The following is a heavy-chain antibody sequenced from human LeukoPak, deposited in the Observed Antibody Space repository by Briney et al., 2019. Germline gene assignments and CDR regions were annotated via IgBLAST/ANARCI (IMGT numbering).Heavy chain of an antibody. D-gene: IGHD3-3*01. V-gene: IGHV4-59*01. Sequence: SETLSLTCTVSGGSISSYYWSWIRQPPGKGLEWIGYIYYSGSTNYNPSLKSRVTISVDTSKNQFSLKLSSVTAADTAVYYCARTDFWSGYRFDYWGQGTLVTVSS. CDR2: IYYSGST. J-gene: IGHJ4*02. CDR3: ARTDFWSGYRFDY. CDR1: GGSISSYY.